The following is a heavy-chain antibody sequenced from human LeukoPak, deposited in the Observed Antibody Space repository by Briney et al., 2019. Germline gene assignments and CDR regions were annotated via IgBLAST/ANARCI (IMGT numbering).Heavy chain of an antibody. CDR3: AKKGAVAGDY. V-gene: IGHV3-23*01. D-gene: IGHD6-19*01. CDR2: INDGGGDT. CDR1: GFTFSIYA. J-gene: IGHJ4*02. Sequence: TGGSLRLSCAASGFTFSIYAMSWVRLAPGKGLEWVSTINDGGGDTYYADSVRGRFTISRDNSEGTLFLQMNSLRAEDTAVYYCAKKGAVAGDYWGQGTLVTVSS.